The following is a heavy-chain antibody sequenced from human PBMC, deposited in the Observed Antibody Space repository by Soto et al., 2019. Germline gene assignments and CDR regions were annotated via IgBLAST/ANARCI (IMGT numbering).Heavy chain of an antibody. Sequence: GGSLRLSCAASGFTFSSYAMSWVRQAPGKGLEWVSAISGSGGSTYYADSVKGRFTISRDNSKNTLYLQMNSLRAEDTAVYYCAKDLGYCSGGSCYSRQGYFDYWGQGTLVTVSS. CDR3: AKDLGYCSGGSCYSRQGYFDY. V-gene: IGHV3-23*01. CDR1: GFTFSSYA. D-gene: IGHD2-15*01. CDR2: ISGSGGST. J-gene: IGHJ4*02.